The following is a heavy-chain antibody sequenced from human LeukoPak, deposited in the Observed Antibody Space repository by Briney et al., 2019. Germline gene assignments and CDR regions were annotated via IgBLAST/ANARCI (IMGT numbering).Heavy chain of an antibody. CDR3: ARDSPIGVVIIGYFDY. CDR1: GFTFSSYA. D-gene: IGHD3-3*01. V-gene: IGHV3-30-3*01. Sequence: PGGSLRLSCAASGFTFSSYAMHWVRQAPGKGLEWVAVISYDGSNKYYADSVKGRFTISRDNSKNTLYLQMNSLGAEDTAVYYCARDSPIGVVIIGYFDYWGQGTLVTVSS. J-gene: IGHJ4*02. CDR2: ISYDGSNK.